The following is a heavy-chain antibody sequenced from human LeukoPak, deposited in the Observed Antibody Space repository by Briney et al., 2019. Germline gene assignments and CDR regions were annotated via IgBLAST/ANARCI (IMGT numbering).Heavy chain of an antibody. CDR1: GFTFSSYA. Sequence: GGSLRLSCAASGFTFSSYAMSWVRQAPGKGLEWVSAISGSGGSTYYADSVKGRFTISRDNSKNTLYLQMNSLRAEDTAVYYCAKVQNYYGSGSTFDYWGQGTLVTVSS. CDR3: AKVQNYYGSGSTFDY. V-gene: IGHV3-23*01. CDR2: ISGSGGST. J-gene: IGHJ4*02. D-gene: IGHD3-10*01.